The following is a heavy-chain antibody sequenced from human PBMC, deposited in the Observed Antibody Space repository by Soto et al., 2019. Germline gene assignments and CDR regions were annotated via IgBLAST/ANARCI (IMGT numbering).Heavy chain of an antibody. CDR2: IYYSGST. D-gene: IGHD6-19*01. V-gene: IGHV4-59*01. J-gene: IGHJ4*02. Sequence: PSETLSLTCTVSGGSISSYYWSWNRQPPGKGLEWIGYIYYSGSTNYNPSLKSRVTISVDTSKNQFSLKLSSVTAADTAVYYCARIKKIAVAGGWYYFDYWGQGTLVTVSS. CDR3: ARIKKIAVAGGWYYFDY. CDR1: GGSISSYY.